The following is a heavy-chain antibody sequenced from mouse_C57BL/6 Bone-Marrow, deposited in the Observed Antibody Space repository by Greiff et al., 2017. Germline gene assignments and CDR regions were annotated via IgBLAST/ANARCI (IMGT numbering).Heavy chain of an antibody. D-gene: IGHD1-1*01. CDR3: ARGYYGSSADY. CDR2: SRNKANDYTT. CDR1: GFTFSDFY. Sequence: EVKVVESGGGLVQSGRSLRLSCATSGFTFSDFYMEWVRQAPGKGLEWIAASRNKANDYTTEYSASVKGRFIVSRDTSQSILYRQMNALRAEDTAIYYCARGYYGSSADYGGQGTTLTVSS. V-gene: IGHV7-1*01. J-gene: IGHJ2*01.